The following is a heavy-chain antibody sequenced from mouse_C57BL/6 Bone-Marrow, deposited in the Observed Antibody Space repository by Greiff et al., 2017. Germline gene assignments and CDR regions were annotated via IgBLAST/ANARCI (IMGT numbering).Heavy chain of an antibody. CDR2: IGPEGGET. D-gene: IGHD2-2*01. J-gene: IGHJ4*01. CDR1: GFNIKDYY. CDR3: TCFLGYARDY. V-gene: IGHV14-2*01. Sequence: EVQLQQSGAELVKPGASVKLSCTASGFNIKDYYMPWVQQRTEQGLEWIGRIGPEGGETKYAQKFQGKATITADTSSNTAYLPLSSLPSEDTAVYYGTCFLGYARDYWGQGTSLTVSS.